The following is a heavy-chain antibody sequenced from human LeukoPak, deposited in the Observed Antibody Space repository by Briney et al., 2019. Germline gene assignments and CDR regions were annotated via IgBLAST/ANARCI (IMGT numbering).Heavy chain of an antibody. CDR1: GFTFSSYS. CDR3: ARGEVLRFLEWFPDY. V-gene: IGHV3-21*01. D-gene: IGHD3-3*01. Sequence: GGSLRLSCAASGFTFSSYSMNWVRQAPGKGLEWVSSISSSSSYIYYADSVKCRFTISRDNAKNSLYLQMNSLRAEDTAVYYCARGEVLRFLEWFPDYWGQGTLVTVSS. J-gene: IGHJ4*02. CDR2: ISSSSSYI.